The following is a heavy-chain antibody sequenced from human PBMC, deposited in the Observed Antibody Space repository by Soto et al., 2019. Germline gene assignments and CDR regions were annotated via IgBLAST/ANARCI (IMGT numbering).Heavy chain of an antibody. D-gene: IGHD4-17*01. CDR1: GYTFTSYD. CDR2: MNPNSGNT. J-gene: IGHJ5*02. V-gene: IGHV1-8*01. Sequence: QVQLVQSGAEVKKPGASVKVSCKASGYTFTSYDINWVRQATGQGLEYLGWMNPNSGNTAYVQKFQGRVTMTWDTAITPAYLELGSRQSEDPAVYFCGGGIKYGPYPRWCDPGGQGPRVPVPS. CDR3: GGGIKYGPYPRWCDP.